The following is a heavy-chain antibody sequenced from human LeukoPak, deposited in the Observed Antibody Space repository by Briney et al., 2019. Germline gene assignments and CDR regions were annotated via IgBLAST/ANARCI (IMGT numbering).Heavy chain of an antibody. J-gene: IGHJ4*02. Sequence: GGSLRLSCAASGFSFSRYAMNWVRQAPGKGLEWVSLISSTGTYTYYADSVKGRFTISRDNAKNSLILYMSNLRVEDTAVYYCAREMSGSGMTYWGQGTQVTVSS. D-gene: IGHD3-10*01. CDR3: AREMSGSGMTY. CDR2: ISSTGTYT. V-gene: IGHV3-21*01. CDR1: GFSFSRYA.